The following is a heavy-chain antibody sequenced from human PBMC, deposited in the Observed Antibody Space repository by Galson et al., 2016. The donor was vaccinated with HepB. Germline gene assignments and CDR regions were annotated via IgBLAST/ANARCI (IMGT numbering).Heavy chain of an antibody. J-gene: IGHJ4*02. CDR1: GFTLSGYN. V-gene: IGHV3-74*01. Sequence: SLRLSCAASGFTLSGYNMNWVRQVPGKGLVWVSRINSDGSTTTYADSVKGRFTISRDNAKNTLYLQMNSLRAEDTAVYYCFLRHDSGQTKTDYWGQGTLVTVSS. CDR3: FLRHDSGQTKTDY. D-gene: IGHD1-1*01. CDR2: INSDGSTT.